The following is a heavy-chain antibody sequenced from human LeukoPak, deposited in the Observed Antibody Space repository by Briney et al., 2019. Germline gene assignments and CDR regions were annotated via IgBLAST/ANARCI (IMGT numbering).Heavy chain of an antibody. V-gene: IGHV3-21*01. Sequence: GGSLRLSCAASGFTFSSYSMNWVRQAPGKGLEWVSSISSSSSYIYYADSVKGRFTISRDNAKNSLYLQMNSLRAEDTAVYYCASRLYSGSYHDAFDIWGQGTMVTVSS. J-gene: IGHJ3*02. D-gene: IGHD1-26*01. CDR3: ASRLYSGSYHDAFDI. CDR1: GFTFSSYS. CDR2: ISSSSSYI.